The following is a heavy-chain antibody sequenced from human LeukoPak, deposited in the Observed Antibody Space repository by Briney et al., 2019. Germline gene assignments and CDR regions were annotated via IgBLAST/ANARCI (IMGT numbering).Heavy chain of an antibody. J-gene: IGHJ5*02. CDR1: GYSISSGYY. V-gene: IGHV4-38-2*02. CDR2: IYSRVTT. D-gene: IGHD3-10*01. Sequence: SETLSLTCTVSGYSISSGYYWGWIRQPAGKGLEWIGRIYSRVTTYNPSLKSRVTMSADTSRNHLSLTLNSVTAADTAVYYCARDSGTTGEVKFDPWGQGTLVTVSS. CDR3: ARDSGTTGEVKFDP.